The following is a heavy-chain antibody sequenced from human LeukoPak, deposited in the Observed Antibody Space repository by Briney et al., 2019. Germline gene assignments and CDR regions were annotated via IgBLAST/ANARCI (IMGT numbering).Heavy chain of an antibody. D-gene: IGHD3-10*02. CDR2: IYSGGTT. CDR3: AELGITMIGGV. V-gene: IGHV3-53*01. J-gene: IGHJ6*04. Sequence: GGPLRLSCAASDLPVSINYMTWVRQAPGKGLEWVSVIYSGGTTFYADSVKGRFTISRDNSKNTLYLQMTSLRAEDTAVYYCAELGITMIGGVWGKGTTVTISS. CDR1: DLPVSINY.